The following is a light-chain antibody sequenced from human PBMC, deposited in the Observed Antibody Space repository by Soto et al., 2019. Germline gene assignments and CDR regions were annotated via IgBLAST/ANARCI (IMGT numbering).Light chain of an antibody. CDR2: EVS. J-gene: IGLJ1*01. V-gene: IGLV2-14*01. CDR3: DSYTSSRASV. CDR1: SSDVGGYNY. Sequence: QSVVTQPASVSGSPGQSITICCPGTSSDVGGYNYVSWYQQQSGKAPKLIIHEVSYRPSGDSNRFSGSKSGNTASLTISGLRALVVADYYCDSYTSSRASVIGSRTKLTV.